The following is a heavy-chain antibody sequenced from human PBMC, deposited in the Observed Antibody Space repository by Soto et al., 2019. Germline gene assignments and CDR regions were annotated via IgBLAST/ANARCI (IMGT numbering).Heavy chain of an antibody. CDR1: GYTFTGQY. CDR3: ARGQDMGTYSRVLAY. D-gene: IGHD3-10*01. J-gene: IGHJ4*02. Sequence: AASVKVSCKTSGYTFTGQYVHWVRLAPGQGLEWMGCINPYSGTTNYGENFEGRVTVTRDTSLSTVYMELDRLRSDDTAVYYCARGQDMGTYSRVLAYWGQGTLVTVSS. V-gene: IGHV1-2*02. CDR2: INPYSGTT.